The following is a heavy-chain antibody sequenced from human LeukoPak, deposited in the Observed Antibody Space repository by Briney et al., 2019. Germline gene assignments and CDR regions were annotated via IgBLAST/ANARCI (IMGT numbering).Heavy chain of an antibody. J-gene: IGHJ5*02. CDR3: ARQEIGLRSFDP. D-gene: IGHD3/OR15-3a*01. CDR1: GGSISSSSYY. V-gene: IGHV4-39*01. CDR2: IYYGGST. Sequence: PSETLSLTCTVSGGSISSSSYYWGWIRQPPGKGLEWIGSIYYGGSTYYNPSLKSRVTISVDTSKNQFSLNLSSVTAADTAVYYCARQEIGLRSFDPWGQGTLVTVSS.